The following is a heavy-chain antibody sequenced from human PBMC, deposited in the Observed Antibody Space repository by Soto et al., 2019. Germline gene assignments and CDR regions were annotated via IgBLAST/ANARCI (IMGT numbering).Heavy chain of an antibody. D-gene: IGHD3-9*01. J-gene: IGHJ4*02. CDR2: ISGSGDTT. CDR3: SKDPLLRSGAYDIGDY. CDR1: GFTFSSYA. V-gene: IGHV3-23*01. Sequence: EVQLLESGGGLVQPGGSLRLSCAASGFTFSSYAMSWVHQAPGKGLEWVSAISGSGDTTYYLDSVKGRFIISRDNFKNILYLQMNSLRAEDSAVYYCSKDPLLRSGAYDIGDYWGQGTLVTVSS.